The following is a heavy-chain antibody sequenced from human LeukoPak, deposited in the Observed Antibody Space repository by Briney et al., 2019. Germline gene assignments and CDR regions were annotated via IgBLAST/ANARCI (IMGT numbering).Heavy chain of an antibody. CDR2: INHSGST. CDR1: GGSFSGYY. Sequence: SETLSLTCAVYGGSFSGYYWSWIRQPPGKGLELIGEINHSGSTNYNPSLKSRVTISVDTSKNQFSLKLSSVTAADTAVYYCAREGCSSTSCYLGAFDIWGQGTMVTVSS. V-gene: IGHV4-34*01. CDR3: AREGCSSTSCYLGAFDI. D-gene: IGHD2-2*01. J-gene: IGHJ3*02.